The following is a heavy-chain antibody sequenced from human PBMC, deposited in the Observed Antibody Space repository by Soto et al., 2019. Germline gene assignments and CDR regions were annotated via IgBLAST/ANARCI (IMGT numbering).Heavy chain of an antibody. V-gene: IGHV3-30-3*01. CDR3: AKAPWNLAHTHSFDF. J-gene: IGHJ4*02. D-gene: IGHD1-1*01. CDR2: ISSDGSNR. CDR1: GFIFSSYA. Sequence: QVQLVESGGGVVQPGRSLRLSCAASGFIFSSYAMHWVRQAPGKGLEWVAVISSDGSNRYYAYSVGGRFTISRDNSENTVYLHMSSLTGDDTAVFYCAKAPWNLAHTHSFDFWGQGTLVTVSS.